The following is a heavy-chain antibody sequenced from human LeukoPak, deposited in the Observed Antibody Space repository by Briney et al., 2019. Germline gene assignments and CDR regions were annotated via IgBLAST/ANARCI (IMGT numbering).Heavy chain of an antibody. J-gene: IGHJ4*02. CDR2: ITGDGARA. CDR1: GFTFEDYA. V-gene: IGHV3-43*02. CDR3: AKDVSNSGWTS. D-gene: IGHD6-19*01. Sequence: GGSLRLSCAASGFTFEDYAMHWVRQSPGKGLEWVCFITGDGARAYYADSVKGRFTISRDNAKNSVFLQMNSLGSEDTALYYCAKDVSNSGWTSWGQGTLVTVSS.